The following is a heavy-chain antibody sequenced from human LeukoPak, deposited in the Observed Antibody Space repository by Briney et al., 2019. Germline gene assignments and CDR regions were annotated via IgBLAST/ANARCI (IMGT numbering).Heavy chain of an antibody. V-gene: IGHV7-4-1*02. CDR3: ARDQPWLVAPGAFDI. D-gene: IGHD6-19*01. CDR2: INTNTGNP. J-gene: IGHJ3*02. CDR1: GYTFTSYA. Sequence: GASVKVSCKASGYTFTSYAMNWVRQAPGQGLEWMGWINTNTGNPTYAQGFTGRFVFSLDTSVSTAYLQISSLKAEDTAVYYCARDQPWLVAPGAFDIWGQGTMVTVSS.